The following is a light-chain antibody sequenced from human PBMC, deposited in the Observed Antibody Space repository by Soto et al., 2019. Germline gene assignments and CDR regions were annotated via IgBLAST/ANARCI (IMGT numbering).Light chain of an antibody. Sequence: EVVLTQSPDTLSLSPGETATLSCRASQAVTGNYLAWYQQKPGQAPRLLIHGTSNRATGIPDRFSGSGSGTDFTLTISRLEPEDFAVYYCQQCGPSLRYTFGQGTKLEIK. J-gene: IGKJ2*01. V-gene: IGKV3-20*01. CDR1: QAVTGNY. CDR3: QQCGPSLRYT. CDR2: GTS.